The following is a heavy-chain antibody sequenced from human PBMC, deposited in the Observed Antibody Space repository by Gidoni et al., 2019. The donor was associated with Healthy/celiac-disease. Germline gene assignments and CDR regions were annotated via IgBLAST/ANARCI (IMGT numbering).Heavy chain of an antibody. J-gene: IGHJ1*01. D-gene: IGHD4-17*01. V-gene: IGHV3-21*01. Sequence: EVQLVESGGGLVKPGGSLRLSCAASGFTFSSYSMNWVRQAPGKGLEWVSSISSSSSYIYYADSVKGRFTISRDNAKNSLYLQMNSLRAEDTAVYYCARAPTVTTVWYFQHWGQGTLVTVSS. CDR3: ARAPTVTTVWYFQH. CDR2: ISSSSSYI. CDR1: GFTFSSYS.